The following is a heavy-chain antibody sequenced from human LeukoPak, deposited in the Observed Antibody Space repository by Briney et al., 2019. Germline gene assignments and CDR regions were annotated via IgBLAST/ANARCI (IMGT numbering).Heavy chain of an antibody. V-gene: IGHV1-2*02. CDR2: INPNSGGT. J-gene: IGHJ4*02. CDR3: ARDYRSSGWYPIDY. CDR1: GYTFTSHG. D-gene: IGHD6-19*01. Sequence: ASVKFSCKASGYTFTSHGISWVRQAPGQGLEWMGWINPNSGGTNYAQKFQGRVTMTRDTSISTAYMELSRLRSDDTAVYYCARDYRSSGWYPIDYWGQGTLVTVSS.